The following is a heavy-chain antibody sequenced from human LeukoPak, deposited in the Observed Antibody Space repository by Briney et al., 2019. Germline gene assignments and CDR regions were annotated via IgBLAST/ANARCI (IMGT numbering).Heavy chain of an antibody. Sequence: ASVKVSCKASGYTFTSYDINWVRQATGQGLEWMGWMNPNSGNTGYAQKFQGRVTMTRNTSISTAYMELSSLRSEDTAVYYCATRTSSSWYGGDWFDPWGQGTLVTGSS. V-gene: IGHV1-8*01. CDR1: GYTFTSYD. D-gene: IGHD6-13*01. J-gene: IGHJ5*02. CDR2: MNPNSGNT. CDR3: ATRTSSSWYGGDWFDP.